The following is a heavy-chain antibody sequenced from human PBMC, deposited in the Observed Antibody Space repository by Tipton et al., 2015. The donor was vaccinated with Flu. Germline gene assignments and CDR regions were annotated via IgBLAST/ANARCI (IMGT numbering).Heavy chain of an antibody. J-gene: IGHJ5*02. CDR1: GGSVSSGSYY. CDR2: IYYSGST. CDR3: ARQARTPNWFDP. Sequence: TLSLTCTVSGGSVSSGSYYWSWIRQPPGKGLEWIGSIYYSGSTYYNPSLKSRVTISVDTSKNQFSLKLSSVTAADTAVYYCARQARTPNWFDPWGQGTLVTVSS. D-gene: IGHD1-14*01. V-gene: IGHV4-39*01.